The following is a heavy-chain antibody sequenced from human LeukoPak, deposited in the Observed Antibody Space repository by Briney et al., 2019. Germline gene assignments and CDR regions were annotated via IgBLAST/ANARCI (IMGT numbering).Heavy chain of an antibody. J-gene: IGHJ6*03. Sequence: GESLKISCKGSGYSFTSYWIGWVRQMPGKGLEWMGIIYPGDSDTRYSPSFQGQVTISADKSISTAYLQWSSLKASDTAMYYCARLGGGGEYDILTNLYYYYYMDVWGKGTTVTISS. CDR3: ARLGGGGEYDILTNLYYYYYMDV. V-gene: IGHV5-51*01. CDR2: IYPGDSDT. D-gene: IGHD3-9*01. CDR1: GYSFTSYW.